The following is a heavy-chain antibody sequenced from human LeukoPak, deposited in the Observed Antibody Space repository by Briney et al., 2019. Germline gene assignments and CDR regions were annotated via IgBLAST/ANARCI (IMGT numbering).Heavy chain of an antibody. V-gene: IGHV4-39*01. CDR3: ARPIRQTNWFNP. CDR1: GGSISSSSYY. Sequence: SETLSLTCTVSGGSISSSSYYWGWIRQPPGKGLEWIGSIYYSGSTYYNPSLKSRVTISVDTSKNQFSLKLSSVTAADTAVYYCARPIRQTNWFNPWGQGTLVTVSS. J-gene: IGHJ5*02. CDR2: IYYSGST.